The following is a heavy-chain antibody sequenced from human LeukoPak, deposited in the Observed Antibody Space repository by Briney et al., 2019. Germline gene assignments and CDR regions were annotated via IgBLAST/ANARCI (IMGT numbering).Heavy chain of an antibody. V-gene: IGHV3-23*01. CDR1: GFTFSNYA. CDR2: ISGSGGST. J-gene: IGHJ4*02. D-gene: IGHD6-19*01. Sequence: QAGGSLRLSCAASGFTFSNYAMSWVRQAPGKGLEWVSAISGSGGSTYYADSVKGRFTISRDNSKNTLYLQMNSLRAEDTAVYYCATERGYSSGWYLPLWYWGQGTLVTVSS. CDR3: ATERGYSSGWYLPLWY.